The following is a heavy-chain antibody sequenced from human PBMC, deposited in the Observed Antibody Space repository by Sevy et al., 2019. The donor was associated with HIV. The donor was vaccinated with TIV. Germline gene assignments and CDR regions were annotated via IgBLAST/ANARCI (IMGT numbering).Heavy chain of an antibody. CDR3: AKGSCSGGSCYSNWFDP. CDR1: GFTFSSYA. Sequence: RLSCAASGFTFSSYAMSWVHQAPGKGLEWVSAISGSGGSTYYADSVKGRFTISRDNSKNTLYLQMNSLRAEDTAVYYCAKGSCSGGSCYSNWFDPWGQGTLVTVSS. J-gene: IGHJ5*02. D-gene: IGHD2-15*01. CDR2: ISGSGGST. V-gene: IGHV3-23*01.